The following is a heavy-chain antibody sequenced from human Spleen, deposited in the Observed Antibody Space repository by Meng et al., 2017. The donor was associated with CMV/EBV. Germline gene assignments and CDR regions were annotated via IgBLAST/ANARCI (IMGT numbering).Heavy chain of an antibody. D-gene: IGHD2-2*01. CDR1: GFTFSTYA. CDR3: ARTHCSNISCYPYYYYYAMDV. V-gene: IGHV3-30-3*01. CDR2: ISYDGNDK. Sequence: GESLKISCAASGFTFSTYAMHWVRQAPGKGLEWVAVISYDGNDKYYADSVKGRFTIARDNSKNTLYLHMSSLRTEDTAVYYCARTHCSNISCYPYYYYYAMDVWGQGTTVTVSS. J-gene: IGHJ6*02.